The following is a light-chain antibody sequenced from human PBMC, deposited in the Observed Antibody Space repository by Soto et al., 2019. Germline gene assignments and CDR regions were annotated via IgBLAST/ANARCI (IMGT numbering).Light chain of an antibody. J-gene: IGKJ4*01. CDR3: QQFSSYPLT. V-gene: IGKV3-20*01. Sequence: EDVLTQSPGTLSLSTGERATLSCRASQTARNNYLAWYQQKPGQAPRLLIYDASSRATGIPDRFSGGGSGTDFTLTISRLEPEDFAVYYCQQFSSYPLTFGGGTKVDI. CDR2: DAS. CDR1: QTARNNY.